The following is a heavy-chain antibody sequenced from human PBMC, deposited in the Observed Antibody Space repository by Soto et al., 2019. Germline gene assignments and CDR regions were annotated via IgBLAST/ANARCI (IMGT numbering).Heavy chain of an antibody. CDR3: ARDRLRGYDSSGLYS. CDR2: INPSDGNR. Sequence: VASVKVSCKASGDTFSTYTITWMRQAPGQGLEWMGWINPSDGNRNFAQKFEDRVTMTTATSTNAVFLELRSLKSDDTAIYYCARDRLRGYDSSGLYSWGQGTMVTVSS. V-gene: IGHV1-18*01. D-gene: IGHD3-22*01. J-gene: IGHJ4*02. CDR1: GDTFSTYT.